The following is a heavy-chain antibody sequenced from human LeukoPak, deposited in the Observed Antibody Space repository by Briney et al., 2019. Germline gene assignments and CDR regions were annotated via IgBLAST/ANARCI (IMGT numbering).Heavy chain of an antibody. Sequence: SEALSLTCTVSGGSISSGSDYWSWIRQPAGKGLEWIGRIYTSGSTKYNPSLKSRVTISVDTSKSQFSLKLSSVTAADTAVYYCARFDYYYYYMDVWGKGTTVTISS. CDR2: IYTSGST. CDR1: GGSISSGSDY. V-gene: IGHV4-61*02. J-gene: IGHJ6*03. D-gene: IGHD3-16*01. CDR3: ARFDYYYYYMDV.